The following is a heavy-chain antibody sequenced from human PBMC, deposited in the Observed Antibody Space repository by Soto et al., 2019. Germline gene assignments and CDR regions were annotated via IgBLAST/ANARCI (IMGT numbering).Heavy chain of an antibody. CDR2: IWYDGSNK. Sequence: QVQLVESGGGVVQPGRSLRLSCAASGFTFRSYGMNWVRQAPGKGLEWVAVIWYDGSNKYYADSVKGRFTISRDNSKNTLYLQMNSLRAEDTALYYCARGRGGRGTNSYGMDVWGQGNTVTVSS. D-gene: IGHD1-26*01. V-gene: IGHV3-33*01. CDR3: ARGRGGRGTNSYGMDV. J-gene: IGHJ6*02. CDR1: GFTFRSYG.